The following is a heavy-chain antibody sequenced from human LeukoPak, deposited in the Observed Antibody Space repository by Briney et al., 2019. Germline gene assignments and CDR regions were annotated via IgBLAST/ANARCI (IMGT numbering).Heavy chain of an antibody. D-gene: IGHD2-21*02. Sequence: GGSLRLSRAASGFTFENYWMSWARQAPGKGLEWVAHIKEDGSAKYYVDSVRGRFTISRDNGQNSLYLQMNGLRIEDTAVYYCARECGGDCYSDYWGQGSLVTVSS. CDR3: ARECGGDCYSDY. J-gene: IGHJ4*02. CDR1: GFTFENYW. V-gene: IGHV3-7*01. CDR2: IKEDGSAK.